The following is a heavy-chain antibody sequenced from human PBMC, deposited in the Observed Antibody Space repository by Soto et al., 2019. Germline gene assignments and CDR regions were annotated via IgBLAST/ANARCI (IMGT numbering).Heavy chain of an antibody. CDR2: IIPIFGTA. CDR3: ASGNSGMDV. D-gene: IGHD4-4*01. J-gene: IGHJ6*02. CDR1: GGTFSSYA. V-gene: IGHV1-69*01. Sequence: QVQLVQSGAEVKKPGSSVKVSCKASGGTFSSYAISWVRQAPGQGLEWMGGIIPIFGTANYAQKFQGRVTIAADEPTSTDYMELSSLIAEDPVVYYCASGNSGMDVWGQGPTVSVSS.